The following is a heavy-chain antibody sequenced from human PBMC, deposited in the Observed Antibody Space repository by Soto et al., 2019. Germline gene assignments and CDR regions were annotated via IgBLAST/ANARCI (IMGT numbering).Heavy chain of an antibody. J-gene: IGHJ4*02. V-gene: IGHV3-11*06. CDR2: IGSSSSDT. CDR1: GFTFSDYF. Sequence: VQLVESGGGLVKPGGSLRLSCAASGFTFSDYFLTWIRQAPGKGLEWVAYIGSSSSDTNYADSVKGRFTISRDNAKNSLFLQMNNLRVDDTAVYYCARDYDFWSGYLSGHFDYWGQGTLVTVSS. CDR3: ARDYDFWSGYLSGHFDY. D-gene: IGHD3-3*01.